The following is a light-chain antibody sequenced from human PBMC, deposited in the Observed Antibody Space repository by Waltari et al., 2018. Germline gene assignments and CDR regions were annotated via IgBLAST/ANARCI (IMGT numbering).Light chain of an antibody. CDR2: SNE. CDR1: TSNIWNHH. Sequence: QSVLTQTPSVSSAPGQKVTISCSGSTSNIWNHHVSCHQQLPGSAPQLLIYSNEKGPSGIHDRISGSKSGKSATLGITGLQTGDEVQYYCATWDNSLNNVVFGGGTKLTVL. V-gene: IGLV1-51*01. J-gene: IGLJ2*01. CDR3: ATWDNSLNNVV.